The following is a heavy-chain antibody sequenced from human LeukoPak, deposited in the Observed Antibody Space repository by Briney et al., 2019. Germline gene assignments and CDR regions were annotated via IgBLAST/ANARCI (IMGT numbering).Heavy chain of an antibody. CDR2: INAGNGNT. CDR3: ASQSGWSDYYYYGMDV. J-gene: IGHJ6*02. D-gene: IGHD6-19*01. V-gene: IGHV1-3*01. CDR1: GYTFTSYA. Sequence: GASVKVSCKASGYTFTSYAMHWVRQAPGQRLEWMGWINAGNGNTKYSQKFQGRVTITRDTSASTAYMELSSLRSEDTAVYYCASQSGWSDYYYYGMDVWGQGTTVTVSS.